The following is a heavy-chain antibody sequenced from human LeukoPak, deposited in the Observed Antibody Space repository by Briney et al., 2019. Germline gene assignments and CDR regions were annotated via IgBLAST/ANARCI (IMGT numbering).Heavy chain of an antibody. Sequence: ESGPTLVKPTQTLTLTCTFSDFSLSTPGMGVGWIRQPPGKAPEWLVMIYYNDDKRYSPSLRSRLTITKDTSKNQVVLTMTNVDVVDTATYYCAHLVVTIDWRSYFDYWGQGILVTVSP. D-gene: IGHD3-9*01. V-gene: IGHV2-5*01. CDR3: AHLVVTIDWRSYFDY. J-gene: IGHJ4*02. CDR2: IYYNDDK. CDR1: DFSLSTPGMG.